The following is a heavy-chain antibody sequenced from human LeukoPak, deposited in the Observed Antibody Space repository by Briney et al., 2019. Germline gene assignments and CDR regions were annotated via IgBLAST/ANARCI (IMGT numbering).Heavy chain of an antibody. V-gene: IGHV3-23*01. CDR2: ISGSGGST. D-gene: IGHD2-2*01. CDR3: AKDLQVVPAACFDY. Sequence: PGGSLRLSCAASGFTFSSYAMSWVRQAPGRGLEWVSAISGSGGSTYYADSVKGRFTISRDNSKNTLYLQMNSLRAEDTAVYYCAKDLQVVPAACFDYWGQGTLVTVSS. CDR1: GFTFSSYA. J-gene: IGHJ4*02.